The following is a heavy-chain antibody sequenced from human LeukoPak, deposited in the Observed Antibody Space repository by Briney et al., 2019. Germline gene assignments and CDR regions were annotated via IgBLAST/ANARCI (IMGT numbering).Heavy chain of an antibody. V-gene: IGHV4-34*01. CDR1: GGSFSGYY. CDR3: ARGDIAAAGIIPERLLNY. D-gene: IGHD6-13*01. J-gene: IGHJ4*02. Sequence: SETLSLTCAVYGGSFSGYYWSWIRQPPGKGLEWIGEINHSGSTNYNPSLKSRVTISVDTSKNQFSLKLSSVTAADTAVYYCARGDIAAAGIIPERLLNYWGQGTLVTVSS. CDR2: INHSGST.